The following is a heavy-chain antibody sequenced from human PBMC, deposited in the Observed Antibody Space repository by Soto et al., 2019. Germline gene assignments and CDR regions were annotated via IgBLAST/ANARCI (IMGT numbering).Heavy chain of an antibody. V-gene: IGHV1-18*01. CDR3: SRGRYVDY. CDR1: GYAFTTYG. J-gene: IGHJ4*02. CDR2: ISAHNGNT. D-gene: IGHD1-1*01. Sequence: QVHLVQSGAEVKKPGASVKVSCKGSGYAFTTYGITWVRQAPGQGLEWMGWISAHNGNTNYAQKLQGRVTVTRDTSTSTAYMELRSLRSEDSAVYACSRGRYVDYWGQGALVTVSS.